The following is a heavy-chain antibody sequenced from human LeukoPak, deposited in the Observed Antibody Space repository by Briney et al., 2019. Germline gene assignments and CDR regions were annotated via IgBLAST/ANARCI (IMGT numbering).Heavy chain of an antibody. CDR1: GGSISSSSYY. D-gene: IGHD2-15*01. CDR2: IYYSGST. V-gene: IGHV4-39*07. J-gene: IGHJ2*01. Sequence: SETLSLTCTVSGGSISSSSYYWGWIRQPPGKGLEWIGSIYYSGSTYYNPSLKSRVTISVDTSKNQFSLKLSSVTAADTAVYYCARTLRDRHWYFDLWGRGTLVTVSS. CDR3: ARTLRDRHWYFDL.